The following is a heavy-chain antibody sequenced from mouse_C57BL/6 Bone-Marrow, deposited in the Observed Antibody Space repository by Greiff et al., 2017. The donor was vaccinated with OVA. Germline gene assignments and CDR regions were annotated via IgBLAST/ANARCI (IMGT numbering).Heavy chain of an antibody. D-gene: IGHD1-1*01. V-gene: IGHV1-47*01. Sequence: VQLQQSGAELVKPGASVKMSCKASGYTFTTYHIEWMKQTPGKSLEWIGTFHPYNDDTKYNEKFKGKATLTVDKSSSTVYLELSRLTSDDSAVYYWATYYYGSSYGYVDVWGTGTTVTVSS. CDR1: GYTFTTYH. J-gene: IGHJ1*03. CDR2: FHPYNDDT. CDR3: ATYYYGSSYGYVDV.